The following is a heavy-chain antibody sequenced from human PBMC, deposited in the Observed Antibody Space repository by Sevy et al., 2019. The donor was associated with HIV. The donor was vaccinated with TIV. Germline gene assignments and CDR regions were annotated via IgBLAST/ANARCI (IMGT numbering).Heavy chain of an antibody. CDR3: ARGAGDNAFDI. Sequence: GESLKISCAASGFTFSSYGMHWVRQAPGKGLEWVAVIWYDGSNKYYADSVKGRFTISRDNSKNTLYLQMNSLRAEDTAVYYCARGAGDNAFDIWGQGTMVTVSS. D-gene: IGHD7-27*01. CDR1: GFTFSSYG. J-gene: IGHJ3*02. V-gene: IGHV3-33*01. CDR2: IWYDGSNK.